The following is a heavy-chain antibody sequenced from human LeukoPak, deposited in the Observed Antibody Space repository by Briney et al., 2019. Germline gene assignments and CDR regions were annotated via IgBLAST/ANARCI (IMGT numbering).Heavy chain of an antibody. D-gene: IGHD5-24*01. J-gene: IGHJ4*02. Sequence: PSETLSLTCTVSGGSISSYYWSWIRQPPGKGLEWIGYIYYSGSTNYNPSLKSRVTISVDTSKNQFSLKLSSVTAADTAVYYCARLGDGYNGVYWGQGTLVTVSS. CDR2: IYYSGST. V-gene: IGHV4-59*08. CDR1: GGSISSYY. CDR3: ARLGDGYNGVY.